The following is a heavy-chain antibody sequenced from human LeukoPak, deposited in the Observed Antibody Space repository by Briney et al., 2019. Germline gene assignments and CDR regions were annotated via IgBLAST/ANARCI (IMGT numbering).Heavy chain of an antibody. CDR2: ISGSGGST. J-gene: IGHJ4*02. V-gene: IGHV3-23*01. CDR3: GKGSYNDFSSAYYLAY. Sequence: GGSLRLSCAASGFTFSSYAMSWVRQAPGKGLEWVSTISGSGGSTYYAGSVKGRFTISRDNSKNTVYVQMKSLRAEDTALYYCGKGSYNDFSSAYYLAYWGQGTLVTVSS. D-gene: IGHD3-3*01. CDR1: GFTFSSYA.